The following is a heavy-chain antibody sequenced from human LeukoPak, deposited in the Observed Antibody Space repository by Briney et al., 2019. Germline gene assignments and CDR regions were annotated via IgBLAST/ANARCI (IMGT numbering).Heavy chain of an antibody. D-gene: IGHD1-26*01. CDR3: ARYSGTYYHY. J-gene: IGHJ4*02. CDR2: IHYSGST. CDR1: GDSISNYY. Sequence: PSETLSLTCTVSGDSISNYYWSWIRQPPGKGLEWIGYIHYSGSTKYNPSLNSRLTISVDTSKNQFSLKLSSVTAADTAVYYCARYSGTYYHYWGQGTLVAVSS. V-gene: IGHV4-59*01.